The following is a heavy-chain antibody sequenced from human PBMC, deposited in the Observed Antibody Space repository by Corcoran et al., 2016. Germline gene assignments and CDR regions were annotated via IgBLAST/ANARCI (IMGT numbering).Heavy chain of an antibody. D-gene: IGHD6-13*01. CDR2: TYYRSKWYN. CDR3: ARGSSWPQGYFDL. J-gene: IGHJ2*01. V-gene: IGHV6-1*01. CDR1: GDSVSSNSAV. Sequence: QVQLQQSGPGLVKPSQTLSLTCAISGDSVSSNSAVWNWVRQSPSRGLAWLGRTYYRSKWYNDYAVSVESRVTINPDTSNNQFSLQLNSVTPEDTAVYYCARGSSWPQGYFDLWGRGTLVTVSS.